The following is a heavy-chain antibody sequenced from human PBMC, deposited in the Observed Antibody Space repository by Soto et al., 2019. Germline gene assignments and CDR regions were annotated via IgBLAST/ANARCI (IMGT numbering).Heavy chain of an antibody. Sequence: GSLRLSCAASGFTFSSYGMHWVRQAPGKGLEWVAVISYDGSNKYYADSVKGRFTISRDNSKNTLYLQMNSLRAEDTAVYYCATVTAIPSDYWGQGTLVTVSS. CDR2: ISYDGSNK. V-gene: IGHV3-30*03. CDR1: GFTFSSYG. CDR3: ATVTAIPSDY. D-gene: IGHD2-21*02. J-gene: IGHJ4*02.